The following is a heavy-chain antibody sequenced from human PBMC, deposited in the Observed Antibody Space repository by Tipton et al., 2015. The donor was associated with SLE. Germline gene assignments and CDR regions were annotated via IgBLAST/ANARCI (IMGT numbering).Heavy chain of an antibody. CDR3: ARDRATGLPLEY. CDR1: GFTFSSYS. CDR2: ISSSSSYI. D-gene: IGHD5-12*01. Sequence: GSLRLSCAASGFTFSSYSMNWVRQAPGKGLGWVSSISSSSSYIYYADSVKGRFTIDRENAKNSLYLQMNSLRAEDTAVYYCARDRATGLPLEYWGQGTLVTVSS. V-gene: IGHV3-21*03. J-gene: IGHJ4*02.